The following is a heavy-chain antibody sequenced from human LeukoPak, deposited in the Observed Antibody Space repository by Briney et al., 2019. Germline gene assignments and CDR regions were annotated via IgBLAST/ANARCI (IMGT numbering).Heavy chain of an antibody. CDR1: GYSISSGYY. J-gene: IGHJ4*02. CDR3: ATYNTFRLGFDY. Sequence: PSETLSLTCAVSGYSISSGYYWGWLRQPPGKGLEWIGSIYHSGSTYYNPSLRSRVTISVDTSKNQFSLKLSSVTAADTAVYYCATYNTFRLGFDYWGQGTLVTVSS. CDR2: IYHSGST. V-gene: IGHV4-38-2*01. D-gene: IGHD3/OR15-3a*01.